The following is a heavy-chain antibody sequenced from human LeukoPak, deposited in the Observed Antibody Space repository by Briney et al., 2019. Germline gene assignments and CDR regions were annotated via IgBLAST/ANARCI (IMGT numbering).Heavy chain of an antibody. J-gene: IGHJ4*02. V-gene: IGHV3-74*01. CDR1: GFTFSPYW. CDR3: VRDSGSGVDY. CDR2: IDAGGTGT. D-gene: IGHD3-10*01. Sequence: PGGSLRLSCAASGFTFSPYWMLWFRQVPGKGLEFVSRIDAGGTGTIYADSVGGRFTMSRDNAQSTLYLQMNSLRADDTAVYYCVRDSGSGVDYWGQGTLVTVSS.